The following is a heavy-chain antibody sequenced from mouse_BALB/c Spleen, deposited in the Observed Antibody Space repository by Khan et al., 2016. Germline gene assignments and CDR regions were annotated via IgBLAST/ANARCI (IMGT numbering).Heavy chain of an antibody. J-gene: IGHJ2*01. CDR1: AFNIKDTY. CDR2: IDPTNGNT. CDR3: ARRGHIVYDGSRYGY. D-gene: IGHD1-1*01. V-gene: IGHV14-3*02. Sequence: VQLQQSGAELVKPGASVKLSCTSSAFNIKDTYMHWVKQRPEQGLEWIGRIDPTNGNTKSDPKFQGKATITADTSSNPAYLQLSRLTYEEPAVLYCARRGHIVYDGSRYGYWGQGTTLTVSS.